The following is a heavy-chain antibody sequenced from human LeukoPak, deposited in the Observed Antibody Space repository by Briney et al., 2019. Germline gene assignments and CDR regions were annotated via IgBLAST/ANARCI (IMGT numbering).Heavy chain of an antibody. Sequence: SETLSLTCTVSGGSISSGSYYWSWIRQPAGKGLEWIGRIYTSGSTDYNPSLKSRVTISVDTSKNQFSLKLSSVTAADTAVYYCARAGLRGSYFDYWGQGTLVTVSS. CDR3: ARAGLRGSYFDY. CDR2: IYTSGST. D-gene: IGHD3-16*01. J-gene: IGHJ4*02. CDR1: GGSISSGSYY. V-gene: IGHV4-61*02.